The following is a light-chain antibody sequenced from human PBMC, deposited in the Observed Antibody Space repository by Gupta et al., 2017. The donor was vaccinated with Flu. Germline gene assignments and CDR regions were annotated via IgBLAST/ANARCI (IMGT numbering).Light chain of an antibody. CDR1: ENIRGW. CDR3: QQEENINIT. V-gene: IGKV1-5*03. J-gene: IGKJ4*01. Sequence: DIQMSQSPSTLSASLGDRVAITCRASENIRGWLAWYQQKPGKAPKLLIYKASSLESGVPSRFSGSGSGTEFTLTISSLQPDDFATYYCQQEENINITFGGGTQV. CDR2: KAS.